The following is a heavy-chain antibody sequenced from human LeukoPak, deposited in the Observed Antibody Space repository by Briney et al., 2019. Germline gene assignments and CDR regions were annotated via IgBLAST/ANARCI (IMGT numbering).Heavy chain of an antibody. CDR1: GGPFSGYY. CDR3: ARGSLGYLVPFQH. J-gene: IGHJ1*01. D-gene: IGHD6-6*01. Sequence: SETLSLTCAVYGGPFSGYYWSWIRQPPGKGLEWIGEINHSGSTNYNPSLKSRVTISVDTSKNQFSLKLSSVTAADTAVYYCARGSLGYLVPFQHWGQGTLVTVSS. V-gene: IGHV4-34*01. CDR2: INHSGST.